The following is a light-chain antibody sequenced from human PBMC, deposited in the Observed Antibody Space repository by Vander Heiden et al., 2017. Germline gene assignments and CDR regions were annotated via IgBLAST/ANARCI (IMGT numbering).Light chain of an antibody. CDR2: GAS. V-gene: IGKV1-9*01. CDR3: HQLESYRPP. CDR1: QDISSC. J-gene: IGKJ4*01. Sequence: LQLTQSPSFLSTSVGDRVTITCRATQDISSCLASYQQKPVKAPKLLLYGASTSQGAVPSTFSGSGSGTEFTLTISSLLPQDIATYYCHQLESYRPPFGGGTKVEMK.